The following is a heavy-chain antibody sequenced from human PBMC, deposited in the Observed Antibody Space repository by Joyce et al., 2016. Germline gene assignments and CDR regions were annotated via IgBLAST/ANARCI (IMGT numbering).Heavy chain of an antibody. Sequence: QVQLVQSGAEVKKPGASVKVSCKASGYTFTGHTIHWVRQAPGQGLEWMGWINAGNGNTRFSQKFQGRVTVSRDTSANTAYMEVSSLRSEDTAVYYCVRGSSALTYFDFWGQGTLVTVSS. CDR1: GYTFTGHT. J-gene: IGHJ4*01. CDR3: VRGSSALTYFDF. CDR2: INAGNGNT. D-gene: IGHD3-10*01. V-gene: IGHV1-3*01.